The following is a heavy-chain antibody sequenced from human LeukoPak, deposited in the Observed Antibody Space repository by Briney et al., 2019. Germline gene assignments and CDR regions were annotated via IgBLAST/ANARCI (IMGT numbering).Heavy chain of an antibody. CDR3: ARGPITAAGIGRFDY. Sequence: GASVKVSCKASGYTFTGYYMHWVRQPPGQGLGWVGWINPNSGGTNYAQKFQGRVTMTRDTSISTAYMELSRLRSDDTAVYYCARGPITAAGIGRFDYWGQGTLVTVS. V-gene: IGHV1-2*02. J-gene: IGHJ4*02. CDR1: GYTFTGYY. CDR2: INPNSGGT. D-gene: IGHD6-13*01.